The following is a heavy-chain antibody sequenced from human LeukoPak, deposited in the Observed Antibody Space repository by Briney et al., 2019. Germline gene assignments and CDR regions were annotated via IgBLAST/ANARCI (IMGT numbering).Heavy chain of an antibody. CDR3: ARRTSEYYDILTGYYGTAFDY. V-gene: IGHV4-34*01. CDR1: GGSFSGYY. J-gene: IGHJ4*02. D-gene: IGHD3-9*01. CDR2: INHSGRT. Sequence: SETLSLTCAVYGGSFSGYYWSWIRQPPGKGLEWIGEINHSGRTNYNPSLKSRVTISVDTSKNQFSLKLSSVTAADAAVYYCARRTSEYYDILTGYYGTAFDYWGQGTLVTVSS.